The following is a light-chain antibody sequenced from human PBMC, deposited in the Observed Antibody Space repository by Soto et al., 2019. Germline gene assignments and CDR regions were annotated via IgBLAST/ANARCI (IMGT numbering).Light chain of an antibody. J-gene: IGKJ2*01. CDR2: GAS. Sequence: EIVMTQSPATLSVSPGERATLSCRASQSVSSNLAWYQQKPGQAPRLLIYGASTRATVIPARFSGSGSGTEFTLTISSLQCEDFAVYYCQQYNNWPPYTFGQRTKLEIK. CDR1: QSVSSN. CDR3: QQYNNWPPYT. V-gene: IGKV3-15*01.